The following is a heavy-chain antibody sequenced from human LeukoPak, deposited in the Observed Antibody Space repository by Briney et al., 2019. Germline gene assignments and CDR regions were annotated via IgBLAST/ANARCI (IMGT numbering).Heavy chain of an antibody. J-gene: IGHJ4*02. CDR3: ASGADSSGYQLPFDY. D-gene: IGHD3-22*01. V-gene: IGHV4-4*07. CDR1: GGSISSYY. CDR2: IYTSGST. Sequence: SETLSLTCTVSGGSISSYYWSWIRQPAGKGLEWIGRIYTSGSTNYNPSLKSRVTMSVDTSKNQFSLKLSSVTAADTAVYYCASGADSSGYQLPFDYWGQGTLVTVSS.